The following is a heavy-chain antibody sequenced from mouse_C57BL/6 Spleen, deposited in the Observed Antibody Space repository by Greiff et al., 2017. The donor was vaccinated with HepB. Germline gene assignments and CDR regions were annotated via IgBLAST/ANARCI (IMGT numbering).Heavy chain of an antibody. V-gene: IGHV1-61*01. Sequence: QVQLQQPGAELVRPGSSVKLSCKASGYTFTSYWMDWVKQRPGQGLEWIGNIYPSDSETHYNQKFKDKATLTVDKSSSTAYMQLSSLTSEDPAVYYCARRYYGSSRYYAMDYWGQGTSVTVSS. CDR1: GYTFTSYW. J-gene: IGHJ4*01. D-gene: IGHD1-1*01. CDR3: ARRYYGSSRYYAMDY. CDR2: IYPSDSET.